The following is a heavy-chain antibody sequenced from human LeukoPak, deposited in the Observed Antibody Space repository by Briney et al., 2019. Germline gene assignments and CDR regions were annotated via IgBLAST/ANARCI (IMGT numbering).Heavy chain of an antibody. CDR2: ISSSSAYI. V-gene: IGHV3-21*01. CDR1: GFTFSTYS. D-gene: IGHD5-18*01. Sequence: GGSLRLSCAASGFTFSTYSMNWVRQAPGKGVEWVSSISSSSAYIYYADSVKGRFTISRDNAKNSLYLQMNSLRAEDTAVYYCARASGDTVDTTTMGSYWGQGTLVTVSS. CDR3: ARASGDTVDTTTMGSY. J-gene: IGHJ4*02.